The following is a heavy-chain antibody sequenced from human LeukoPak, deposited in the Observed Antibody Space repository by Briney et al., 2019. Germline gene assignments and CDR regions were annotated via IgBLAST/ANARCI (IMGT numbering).Heavy chain of an antibody. CDR3: AREGAAAEDVNWFDP. V-gene: IGHV1-2*02. Sequence: GASVKVSCKASGYTFTGYYMHWVRQAPGQGLEWMGWINLNSGNTHYAQKFQDRVTVTRDTSISTAYMELSSLRSDDTAVYYCAREGAAAEDVNWFDPWGQGTLVTVSS. D-gene: IGHD6-25*01. CDR2: INLNSGNT. J-gene: IGHJ5*02. CDR1: GYTFTGYY.